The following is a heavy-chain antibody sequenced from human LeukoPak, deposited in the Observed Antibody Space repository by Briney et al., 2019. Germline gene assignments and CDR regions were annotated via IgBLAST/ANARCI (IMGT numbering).Heavy chain of an antibody. D-gene: IGHD2-8*01. J-gene: IGHJ5*02. CDR3: ARTPRYCTNGVCYYRWFDP. CDR2: IIPILGIA. V-gene: IGHV1-69*04. Sequence: ASVKVSCKASGGTFSSYAISWVRQAPGQGLEWMGRIIPILGIANYAQKFQGRVTITADKSTSTAYMELSSLRSEDTAVYYCARTPRYCTNGVCYYRWFDPWGQGTLVTVSS. CDR1: GGTFSSYA.